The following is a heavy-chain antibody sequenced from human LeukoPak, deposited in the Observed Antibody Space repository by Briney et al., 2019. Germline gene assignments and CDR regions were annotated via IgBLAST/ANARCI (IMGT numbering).Heavy chain of an antibody. CDR1: GFTFSSYA. J-gene: IGHJ3*02. Sequence: GGSLRLSCAASGFTFSSYAMSWVRQAPGNGLEWVSAISGSGGSTYYADSVKGRFTISRDNSKNTLYLQMNSLRAEDTAVYYCAKGQLERQPFDDAFDIWGQGTMVTVSS. CDR3: AKGQLERQPFDDAFDI. V-gene: IGHV3-23*01. D-gene: IGHD1-1*01. CDR2: ISGSGGST.